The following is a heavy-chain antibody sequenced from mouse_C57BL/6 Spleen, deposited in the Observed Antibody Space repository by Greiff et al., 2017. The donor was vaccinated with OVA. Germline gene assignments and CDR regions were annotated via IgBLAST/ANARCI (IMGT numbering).Heavy chain of an antibody. CDR3: ATYSNYRAWFAY. J-gene: IGHJ3*01. D-gene: IGHD2-5*01. CDR1: GYTFTSYW. Sequence: VQLQQPGAELVMPGASVKLSCKASGYTFTSYWMHWVKQRPGQGLEWIGEIDPSDSYTNYNQKFKGKSTLTVDKSYSTAYMQLSSLTSEDSAVYYCATYSNYRAWFAYWGQGTLVTVSA. V-gene: IGHV1-69*01. CDR2: IDPSDSYT.